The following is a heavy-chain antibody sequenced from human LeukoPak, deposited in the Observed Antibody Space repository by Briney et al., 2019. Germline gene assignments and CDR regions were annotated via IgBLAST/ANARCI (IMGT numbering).Heavy chain of an antibody. D-gene: IGHD1-26*01. J-gene: IGHJ4*02. Sequence: SETLSLTCAVYGGSLRGYYWSWIRQPPGKGLEWIGEINHSGSTNYNPSLKSRVTISVDTSKNQFSLKLSSVTAADTAVYYCASGSYPYYWGQGTLVTVSS. CDR3: ASGSYPYY. V-gene: IGHV4-34*01. CDR2: INHSGST. CDR1: GGSLRGYY.